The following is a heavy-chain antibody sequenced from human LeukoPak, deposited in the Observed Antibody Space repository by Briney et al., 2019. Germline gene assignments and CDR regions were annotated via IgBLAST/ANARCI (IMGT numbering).Heavy chain of an antibody. CDR3: ARTSYIKWLRADDVFDI. Sequence: AASVKVSCKASGYTFTSYGISWVRQAPGQGLEWMGWISAYNGNTKYVQKLQGRVTMTTDTSTSIAYMELRSLRSDDTAVYYCARTSYIKWLRADDVFDIWGQGTMVTVYS. CDR2: ISAYNGNT. V-gene: IGHV1-18*01. D-gene: IGHD5-12*01. CDR1: GYTFTSYG. J-gene: IGHJ3*02.